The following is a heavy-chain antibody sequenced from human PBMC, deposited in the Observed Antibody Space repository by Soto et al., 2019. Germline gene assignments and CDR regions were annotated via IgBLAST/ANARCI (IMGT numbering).Heavy chain of an antibody. CDR3: ARGGTPSDY. V-gene: IGHV1-18*01. CDR2: ISAYNGNT. D-gene: IGHD3-16*01. Sequence: QVQLVQSGAEVKKPGASVKVSCKASGYTFTNFGISWVRQAPGQGLEWMGWISAYNGNTNYAQNFQGRVTMTTDTSSRTAYMEPRSLRSDDTAVYCCARGGTPSDYWGQGTLVTVAS. CDR1: GYTFTNFG. J-gene: IGHJ4*02.